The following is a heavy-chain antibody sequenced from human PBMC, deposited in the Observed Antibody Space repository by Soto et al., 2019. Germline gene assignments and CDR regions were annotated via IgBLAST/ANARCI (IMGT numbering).Heavy chain of an antibody. CDR2: ISGSGGIT. Sequence: RRLSCAASGFTFSSYGMSWVRQAPGKGLEWGSGISGSGGITNYADSVKGRFTISRDNSKNTLYLQMNSLRAEDTAVYYCAKDSELRRTYDASDIWGQGTMVTVSS. V-gene: IGHV3-23*01. D-gene: IGHD1-7*01. J-gene: IGHJ3*02. CDR3: AKDSELRRTYDASDI. CDR1: GFTFSSYG.